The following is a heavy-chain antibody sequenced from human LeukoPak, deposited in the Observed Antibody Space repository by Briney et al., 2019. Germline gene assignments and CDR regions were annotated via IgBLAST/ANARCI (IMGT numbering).Heavy chain of an antibody. D-gene: IGHD6-19*01. CDR3: ARDIIAVADIPWFDP. V-gene: IGHV3-7*01. Sequence: GGSLRLSCAASGFTFSSYWMSWVRQAPGKGLEWVANIKQDGSEKYYVDSVKGRFTISRDNAKNSLYLQMNSLRAEDTAVYYCARDIIAVADIPWFDPWGQGTLVTVSS. CDR2: IKQDGSEK. CDR1: GFTFSSYW. J-gene: IGHJ5*02.